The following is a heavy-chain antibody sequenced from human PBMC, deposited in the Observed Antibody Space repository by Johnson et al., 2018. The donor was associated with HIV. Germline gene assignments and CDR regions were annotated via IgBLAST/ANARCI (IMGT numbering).Heavy chain of an antibody. D-gene: IGHD1-26*01. Sequence: QVQLVESWGGVVQPGRSLRLSCAASGFTFSSYAMHWVRQAPGKGLEWVAVISYDGSNKYYADSVKGRFTISRDNSKNTLYLQMNSLRAEDTAVYYCAKDDLGASGAFDIWGQGTMVTVSS. CDR3: AKDDLGASGAFDI. J-gene: IGHJ3*02. CDR2: ISYDGSNK. CDR1: GFTFSSYA. V-gene: IGHV3-30-3*01.